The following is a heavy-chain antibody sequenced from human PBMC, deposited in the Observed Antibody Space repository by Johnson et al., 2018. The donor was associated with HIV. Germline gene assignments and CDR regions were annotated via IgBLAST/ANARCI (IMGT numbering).Heavy chain of an antibody. Sequence: VQLVESGGGVVQPGRSLRLSCAASGFTFSSYAMHWVRQAPGKGLEWVSAISGSGGSTYYADSVKGRFTISRDSSKNTLYLQMNSLRAEDTAVYYCARDLRPPTRTFDRWGQGTMVTVSS. CDR1: GFTFSSYA. J-gene: IGHJ3*01. CDR3: ARDLRPPTRTFDR. D-gene: IGHD5/OR15-5a*01. CDR2: ISGSGGST. V-gene: IGHV3-23*04.